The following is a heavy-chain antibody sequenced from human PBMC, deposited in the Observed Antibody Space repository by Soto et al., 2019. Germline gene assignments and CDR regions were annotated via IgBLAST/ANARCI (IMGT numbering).Heavy chain of an antibody. CDR1: GFTFSTYG. CDR3: AKDRSSGSRYYGMDF. D-gene: IGHD3-10*01. Sequence: PGGSLRLSCAASGFTFSTYGMHWVRQAPGKGLEWVATIWKDGTNKFYAGSVKGRFTISRDNSENTLYLQMNSLRAEDTAVYYCAKDRSSGSRYYGMDFWGRGTMVTVSS. V-gene: IGHV3-33*06. J-gene: IGHJ6*02. CDR2: IWKDGTNK.